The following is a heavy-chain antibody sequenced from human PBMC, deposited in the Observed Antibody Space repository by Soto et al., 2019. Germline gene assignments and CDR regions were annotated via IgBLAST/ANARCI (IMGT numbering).Heavy chain of an antibody. D-gene: IGHD2-15*01. CDR2: ISYGGTT. Sequence: QVQLQESGPGLVKPSQTLSLTCTVSGGSMNSGGYCWSWIRQHPGEGLEWIGCISYGGTTSYNPSLKSRVIISVDTSKSQFSLKLTSVTAADTAVYYCSRGILVWGQGTLITVSS. J-gene: IGHJ4*02. CDR1: GGSMNSGGYC. CDR3: SRGILV. V-gene: IGHV4-31*03.